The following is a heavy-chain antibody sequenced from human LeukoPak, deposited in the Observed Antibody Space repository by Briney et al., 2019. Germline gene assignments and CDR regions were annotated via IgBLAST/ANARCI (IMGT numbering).Heavy chain of an antibody. J-gene: IGHJ4*02. V-gene: IGHV3-30*03. CDR3: ARAPGWLQLGGYFDY. CDR1: GFTFSSYW. CDR2: ISYDGSNK. Sequence: GGSLRLSCAASGFTFSSYWMSWVRQAPGKGLEWVAVISYDGSNKYYADSVKGRFTISRDNSKNTLFLQMNSLRAEDTAVYYCARAPGWLQLGGYFDYWGQGTLVTVSS. D-gene: IGHD1-1*01.